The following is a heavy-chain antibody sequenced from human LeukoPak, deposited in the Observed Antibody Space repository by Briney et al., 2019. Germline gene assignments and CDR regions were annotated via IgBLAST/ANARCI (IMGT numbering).Heavy chain of an antibody. V-gene: IGHV3-43*02. D-gene: IGHD2-21*02. CDR2: ISGDGGST. CDR3: AKDIRLNIVVVTAIDPYYYYYYGMDV. Sequence: PGGSLRLSCAASGFTFDDYAMHWVRQAPGKGLEWVSLISGDGGSTYYADSVKGRFTISRDNSKNSLYLQMNSLRTEDTALYYCAKDIRLNIVVVTAIDPYYYYYYGMDVCGQGTTVTVSS. J-gene: IGHJ6*02. CDR1: GFTFDDYA.